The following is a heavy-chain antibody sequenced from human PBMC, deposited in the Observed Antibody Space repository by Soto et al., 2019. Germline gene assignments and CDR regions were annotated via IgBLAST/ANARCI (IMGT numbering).Heavy chain of an antibody. D-gene: IGHD3-10*01. J-gene: IGHJ6*02. V-gene: IGHV3-30*18. CDR2: ISYDGSNK. CDR1: GFTFSSYG. Sequence: GGSLRLSCAASGFTFSSYGMHWVRQAPGKGLEWVAVISYDGSNKYYADSVKGRFTISRDNSKNTLYLQMNSLRAEDTAVYYCAKLVGSGSYDVYYYGMDVWGQGTTVTVSS. CDR3: AKLVGSGSYDVYYYGMDV.